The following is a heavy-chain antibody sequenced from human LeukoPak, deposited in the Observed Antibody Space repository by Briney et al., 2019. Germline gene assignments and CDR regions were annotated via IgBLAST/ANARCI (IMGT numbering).Heavy chain of an antibody. V-gene: IGHV3-7*03. J-gene: IGHJ4*02. CDR3: ARIAAAGYDY. Sequence: GGSLRLSCAASGFTFSSYWMSWVRQAPGKGLEWVADIKQDGSEKYYVDSVKGRFTISRDNAKNSLYLEMNSLRAEDMAVYYCARIAAAGYDYWGQGTLVTVSS. CDR2: IKQDGSEK. CDR1: GFTFSSYW. D-gene: IGHD6-13*01.